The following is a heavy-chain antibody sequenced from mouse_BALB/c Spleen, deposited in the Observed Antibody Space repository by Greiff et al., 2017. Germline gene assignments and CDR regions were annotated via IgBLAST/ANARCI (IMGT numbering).Heavy chain of an antibody. J-gene: IGHJ1*01. Sequence: EVKLMESGPGLVKPSQSLSLTCTVTGYSITSDYAWNWIRQFPGNKLEWMGYISYSGSTSYNPSLKSRISITRDTSKNQFFLQLNSVTTEDTATYYCARDYYGSPYWYFDVWGAGTTVTVSS. CDR1: GYSITSDYA. V-gene: IGHV3-2*02. CDR2: ISYSGST. CDR3: ARDYYGSPYWYFDV. D-gene: IGHD1-1*01.